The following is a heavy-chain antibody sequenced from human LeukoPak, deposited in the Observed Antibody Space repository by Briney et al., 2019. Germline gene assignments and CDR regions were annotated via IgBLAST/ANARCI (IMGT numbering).Heavy chain of an antibody. D-gene: IGHD3-10*01. CDR2: IYYSGSST. CDR3: ARTSRHFYGSGTNLTPWPAGMDV. V-gene: IGHV4-59*01. CDR1: GGSMSGFF. J-gene: IGHJ6*02. Sequence: SETLSLTCTVSGGSMSGFFWTWIRQPPGREPEWIGSIYYSGSSTKYNPSLKSRVTISVDTSKSQFSLTLNSATAADTAVYYCARTSRHFYGSGTNLTPWPAGMDVWGQGTTVTVSS.